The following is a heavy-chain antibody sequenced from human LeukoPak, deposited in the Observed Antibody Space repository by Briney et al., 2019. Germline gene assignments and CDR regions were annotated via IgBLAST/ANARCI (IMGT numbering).Heavy chain of an antibody. CDR3: ATSRRITMIVVGPYYFDY. J-gene: IGHJ4*02. CDR1: GYTFTSYY. V-gene: IGHV1-24*01. CDR2: FDPEDGET. Sequence: ASVKVSCKASGYTFTSYYMHWVRQAPGKGLEWMGGFDPEDGETIYAQKFQGRVTMTEDTSTDTAYMELSSLRSEDTAVYYCATSRRITMIVVGPYYFDYWGQGTLVTVSS. D-gene: IGHD3-22*01.